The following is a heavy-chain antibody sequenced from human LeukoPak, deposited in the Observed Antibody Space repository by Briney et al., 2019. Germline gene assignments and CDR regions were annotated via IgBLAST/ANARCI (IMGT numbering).Heavy chain of an antibody. Sequence: GGSLRLSCAASGSTFSSYWMSWVRQAPGKGLEWVANIKQDGSEKYYVDSVKGRFTISRDNAKNSLYLQMNSLRAEDTAVYYCAREGPRVAVAGLLDFDYWGQGTLVTVSS. CDR1: GSTFSSYW. V-gene: IGHV3-7*03. D-gene: IGHD6-19*01. CDR3: AREGPRVAVAGLLDFDY. CDR2: IKQDGSEK. J-gene: IGHJ4*02.